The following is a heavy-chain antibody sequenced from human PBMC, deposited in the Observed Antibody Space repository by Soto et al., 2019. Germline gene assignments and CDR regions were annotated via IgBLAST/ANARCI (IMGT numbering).Heavy chain of an antibody. J-gene: IGHJ6*02. CDR1: GFTFSSYS. CDR2: ISSSSSYI. CDR3: ASLFWSGYYAYYYRMDV. D-gene: IGHD3-3*01. Sequence: EVQLVESGGGLVKPGGSLRLCCAASGFTFSSYSMNWVRQAPGKGLEWVSSISSSSSYIYYADSVKGRFTISRDNAKNSLYLQMNSLRAEDTAVYYCASLFWSGYYAYYYRMDVWGQGTTVTVSS. V-gene: IGHV3-21*01.